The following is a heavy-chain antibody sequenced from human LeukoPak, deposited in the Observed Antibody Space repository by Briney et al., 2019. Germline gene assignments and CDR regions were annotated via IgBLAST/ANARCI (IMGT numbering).Heavy chain of an antibody. CDR3: ATDDLTNRYYYGP. D-gene: IGHD3-10*01. Sequence: GGSLRPSCAASGFNFSSYAMSWVRQAPGKGLEWVSAISGSGGSTYYADSVKGRFTISRDNSKNTLYLQMNSLRAEDTAVYYCATDDLTNRYYYGPWGQGTLVTVSS. CDR1: GFNFSSYA. CDR2: ISGSGGST. V-gene: IGHV3-23*01. J-gene: IGHJ4*02.